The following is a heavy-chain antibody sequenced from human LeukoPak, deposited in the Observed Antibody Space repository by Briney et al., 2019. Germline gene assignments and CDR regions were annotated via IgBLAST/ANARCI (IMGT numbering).Heavy chain of an antibody. CDR3: ARDRAALIGFHY. CDR1: GYTFTSYG. Sequence: GASVKVSCKASGYTFTSYGISWVRQAPGQGLEWMGWISAYNGNTNYAQKLQGRVTMTRNTSISTAYMELSSLRSEDTAVYYCARDRAALIGFHYWGQGTPVTVSS. D-gene: IGHD2-15*01. J-gene: IGHJ4*02. CDR2: ISAYNGNT. V-gene: IGHV1-18*01.